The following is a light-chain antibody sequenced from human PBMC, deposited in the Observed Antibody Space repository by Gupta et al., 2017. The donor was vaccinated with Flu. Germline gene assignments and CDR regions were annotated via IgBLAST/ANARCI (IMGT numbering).Light chain of an antibody. V-gene: IGKV3-11*01. CDR1: QSIGAS. CDR2: DAS. J-gene: IGKJ1*01. CDR3: QHRSVWPPGAT. Sequence: VLTQSPASLSLSPGERATLSCRASQSIGASLAWYRQKPGQPPRLLIYDASSRPTGIPARFSGSGSGTDFTLTISSLEPEDVAVYYCQHRSVWPPGATFGQGTKVEIK.